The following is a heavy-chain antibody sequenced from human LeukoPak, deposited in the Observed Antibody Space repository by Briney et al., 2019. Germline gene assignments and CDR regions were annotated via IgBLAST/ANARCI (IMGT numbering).Heavy chain of an antibody. J-gene: IGHJ4*02. V-gene: IGHV4-59*01. CDR2: IDHSGST. CDR1: GGSFSSYY. Sequence: PSETLSLTCTVSGGSFSSYYWTWIRQPPGKGLEWTGYIDHSGSTNYNPSLKSRVSISSDTSKNQFSLELSSVTAADTAVYYCARLKATVSIHAYFDSWGQGTLVTVSS. D-gene: IGHD4-17*01. CDR3: ARLKATVSIHAYFDS.